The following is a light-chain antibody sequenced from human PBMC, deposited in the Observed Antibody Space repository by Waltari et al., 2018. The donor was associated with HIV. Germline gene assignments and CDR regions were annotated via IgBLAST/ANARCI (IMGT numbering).Light chain of an antibody. V-gene: IGLV2-11*01. Sequence: QSALTQPRSVSGSPGQSVTISCTGTSRDVGASNYVSWYQQHPGKAPKPMIYEVTKRPSGIPGRFSVSRAGNAASLTVSGLQAEDEADYYCSSYDNNNNYVIFGGGTKLTVL. CDR1: SRDVGASNY. J-gene: IGLJ2*01. CDR3: SSYDNNNNYVI. CDR2: EVT.